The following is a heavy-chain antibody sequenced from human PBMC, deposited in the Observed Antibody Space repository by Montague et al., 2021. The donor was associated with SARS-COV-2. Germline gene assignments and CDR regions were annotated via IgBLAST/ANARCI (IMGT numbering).Heavy chain of an antibody. V-gene: IGHV6-1*01. Sequence: CAISGDSVSSNSAAWNWIRQSPSRGLEWLGRTYYRSKWYYEYAVSLKSRITINPDTSKNQFSLQVKSMTPKDTAVYYCALAVAGRGGYDYWGQGTLVTVSP. J-gene: IGHJ4*02. CDR2: TYYRSKWYY. CDR3: ALAVAGRGGYDY. D-gene: IGHD6-19*01. CDR1: GDSVSSNSAA.